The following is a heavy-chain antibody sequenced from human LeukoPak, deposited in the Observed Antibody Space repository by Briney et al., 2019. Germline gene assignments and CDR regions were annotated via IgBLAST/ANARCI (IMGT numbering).Heavy chain of an antibody. J-gene: IGHJ5*02. CDR1: GGSISSGSYY. CDR2: IYTSGST. V-gene: IGHV4-61*02. D-gene: IGHD3-16*02. Sequence: SQTLSLTCTVSGGSISSGSYYWSWIRQPAGKGLEWIGRIYTSGSTNYNPSLKSRVTISVDTSKNQFSLKLSSVTAADTAVYYCARGNYDYVWGSYRTNWFDPWGQGTLVTVSS. CDR3: ARGNYDYVWGSYRTNWFDP.